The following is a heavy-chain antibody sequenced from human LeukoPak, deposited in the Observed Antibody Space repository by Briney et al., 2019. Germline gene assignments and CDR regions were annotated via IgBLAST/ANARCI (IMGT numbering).Heavy chain of an antibody. CDR2: ISGSGGST. CDR1: GFTFSSYA. D-gene: IGHD1-26*01. J-gene: IGHJ4*02. V-gene: IGHV3-23*01. Sequence: GGSLRLSCAASGFTFSSYAMSWVRQAPGKGLEWVSAISGSGGSTYYADSVKGRFTISRDNSKNTLYLQMNSLRAEDTAVYYCAKDSQAFFSGSYLFDYWGQGTLVTVSS. CDR3: AKDSQAFFSGSYLFDY.